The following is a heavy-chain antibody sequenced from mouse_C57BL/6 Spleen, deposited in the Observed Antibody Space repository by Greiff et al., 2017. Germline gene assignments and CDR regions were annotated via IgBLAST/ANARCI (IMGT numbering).Heavy chain of an antibody. CDR2: ISSGSSTI. Sequence: EVMLVESGGGLVKPGGSLKLSCAASGFTFSDYGMHWVRQAPEKGLEWVAYISSGSSTIYYADTVKGRFTNSRDNAKNTLFLQMTRRRSEDTAMYYCARTGYAMDYWGQGTSVTVSS. CDR3: ARTGYAMDY. V-gene: IGHV5-17*01. J-gene: IGHJ4*01. CDR1: GFTFSDYG.